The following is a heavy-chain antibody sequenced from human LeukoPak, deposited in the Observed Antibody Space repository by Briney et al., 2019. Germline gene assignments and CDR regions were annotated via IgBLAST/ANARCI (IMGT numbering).Heavy chain of an antibody. CDR1: GYTFTGYY. V-gene: IGHV1-18*04. Sequence: ASVKVSCKASGYTFTGYYMHWVRQAPGQGLEWMGWISAYNGNTNYAQKLQGRVTMTTDTSTSTAYMELRSLRSDDTAVYYCARDDYYDSSGYYTLWGQGTLVTDSS. CDR3: ARDDYYDSSGYYTL. CDR2: ISAYNGNT. D-gene: IGHD3-22*01. J-gene: IGHJ1*01.